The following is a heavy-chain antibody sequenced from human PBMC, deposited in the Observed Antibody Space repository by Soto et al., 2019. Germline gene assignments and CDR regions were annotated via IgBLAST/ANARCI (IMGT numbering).Heavy chain of an antibody. CDR2: IYYSGST. Sequence: SETLSLTCTVSGGSISSYYWSWIRQPPGKGLEWIGYIYYSGSTNYNPSLKSRVTISVDTSKNQFSLKLSSVTAADTAVYYCAGDSGYDYFDSWGQGTLVTVSS. D-gene: IGHD5-12*01. V-gene: IGHV4-59*01. CDR1: GGSISSYY. CDR3: AGDSGYDYFDS. J-gene: IGHJ4*02.